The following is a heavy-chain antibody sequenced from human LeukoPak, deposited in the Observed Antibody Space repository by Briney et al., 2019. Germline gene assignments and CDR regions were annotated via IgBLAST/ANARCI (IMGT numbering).Heavy chain of an antibody. V-gene: IGHV4-31*03. J-gene: IGHJ4*02. CDR2: MYYSGST. CDR3: ARLSSGSSSWYEIDY. D-gene: IGHD6-13*01. CDR1: GGSISSGDYY. Sequence: SETLSLTCTVSGGSISSGDYYWSWIRQHPGKGLEWIAHMYYSGSTSYNPSLRSRVTISVDTSKNQFSLKLSSVTAADTAVYYCARLSSGSSSWYEIDYWGQGTLVTVSS.